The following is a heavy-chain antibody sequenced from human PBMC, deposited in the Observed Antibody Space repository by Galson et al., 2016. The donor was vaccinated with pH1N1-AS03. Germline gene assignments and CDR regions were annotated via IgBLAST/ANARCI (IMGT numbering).Heavy chain of an antibody. V-gene: IGHV4-61*01. CDR3: AAGQGWQFDY. D-gene: IGHD2-15*01. CDR1: GGSVSTDPYY. Sequence: SETLSLTCTVSGGSVSTDPYYWSWIRQPPRKGLEWIGHIHNSGTTNYNPSLKSRVTISVDTSKKQFSLKMPSVTAADTAVYFRAAGQGWQFDYWGQGTLVTASS. CDR2: IHNSGTT. J-gene: IGHJ4*02.